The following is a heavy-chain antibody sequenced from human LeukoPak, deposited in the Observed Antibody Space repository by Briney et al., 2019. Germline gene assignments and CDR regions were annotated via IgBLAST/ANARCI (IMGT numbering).Heavy chain of an antibody. CDR3: ARAYYDSSGSFDY. D-gene: IGHD3-22*01. Sequence: GGSLRLSCAASGFTFSSYWMHWVRQAPGKGLVWVSRINSDGSSTSYADSVKGRFTISGDNAKNTLYLQMNSLRAEDTAVYYCARAYYDSSGSFDYWGQGTLVTVSS. V-gene: IGHV3-74*01. CDR1: GFTFSSYW. J-gene: IGHJ4*02. CDR2: INSDGSST.